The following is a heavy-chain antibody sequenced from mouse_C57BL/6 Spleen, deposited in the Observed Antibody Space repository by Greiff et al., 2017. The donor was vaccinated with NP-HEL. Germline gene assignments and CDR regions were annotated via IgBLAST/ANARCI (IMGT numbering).Heavy chain of an antibody. D-gene: IGHD1-1*01. V-gene: IGHV1-55*01. Sequence: QVQLKQPGAELVKPGASVKMSCKASGYTFTSYWITWVKQRPGQGLEWIGDIYPGSGSTNYNEKFKSKATLTVDTSSSTAYMQLNSLTSEDSAVYYCARGDCVSRGAMDYWGQGTSVTVSS. J-gene: IGHJ4*01. CDR1: GYTFTSYW. CDR3: ARGDCVSRGAMDY. CDR2: IYPGSGST.